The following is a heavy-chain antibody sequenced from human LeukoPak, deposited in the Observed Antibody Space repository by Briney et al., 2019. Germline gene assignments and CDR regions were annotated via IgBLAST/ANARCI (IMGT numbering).Heavy chain of an antibody. D-gene: IGHD6-19*01. Sequence: GGSLGLSCAASGFTFTSYAMSWVRQAPGKGLEWVSAITATGGSTYYSASVKGRFTISRDNSKNTLYLQMSSLRAEDTAIYFCAKVRDSRDWYKDAFDIWGQGTMVTVSS. V-gene: IGHV3-23*01. CDR3: AKVRDSRDWYKDAFDI. CDR2: ITATGGST. CDR1: GFTFTSYA. J-gene: IGHJ3*02.